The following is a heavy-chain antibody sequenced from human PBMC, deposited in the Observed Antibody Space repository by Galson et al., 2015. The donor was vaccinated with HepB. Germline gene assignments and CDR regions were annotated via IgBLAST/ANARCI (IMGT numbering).Heavy chain of an antibody. CDR2: IYPGDSDT. Sequence: QSGGEVTKPGESLTISCKGSGYRFTTYWIGWLRQMPGKGLERMGIIYPGDSDTRYSPSFLGQGTISADKSIGTALLRWSSLKASNTAMYYCTRLRSPLSWFDPWGQGTLVTVSS. V-gene: IGHV5-51*03. D-gene: IGHD3-16*02. J-gene: IGHJ5*02. CDR3: TRLRSPLSWFDP. CDR1: GYRFTTYW.